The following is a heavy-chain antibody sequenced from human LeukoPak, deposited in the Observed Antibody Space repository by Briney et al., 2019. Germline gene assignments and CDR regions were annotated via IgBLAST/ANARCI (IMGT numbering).Heavy chain of an antibody. D-gene: IGHD3-22*01. CDR2: ISSDGSDE. CDR1: GFIFNNYG. Sequence: PGGSLRLSCAASGFIFNNYGMHWVRQAPGKGLEWVAAISSDGSDEYYADSVKGRFTISRDNSKNTLYLQMNSLRAEDTAVYYCTKVRYYESSGFIDYWGQGTLVTVSS. V-gene: IGHV3-30*18. CDR3: TKVRYYESSGFIDY. J-gene: IGHJ4*02.